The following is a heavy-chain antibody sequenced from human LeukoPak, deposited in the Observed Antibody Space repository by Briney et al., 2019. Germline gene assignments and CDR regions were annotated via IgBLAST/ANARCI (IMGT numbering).Heavy chain of an antibody. CDR3: ARDDVLDY. CDR2: IYYSGST. CDR1: GGSISSYY. J-gene: IGHJ4*02. Sequence: PSETLSLTCTVSGGSISSYYWSWIRQPPGKGLEWIGYIYYSGSTNYNPSLKSRVTISVDTSKNQFSLKLSSVTAADTAVYYCARDDVLDYWGQGTLVTVSS. V-gene: IGHV4-59*01. D-gene: IGHD6-6*01.